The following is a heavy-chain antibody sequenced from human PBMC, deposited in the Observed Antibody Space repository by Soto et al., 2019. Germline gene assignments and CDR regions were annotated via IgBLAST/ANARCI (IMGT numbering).Heavy chain of an antibody. V-gene: IGHV3-9*01. CDR3: TKGGYDVIYYFGIDV. J-gene: IGHJ6*02. CDR2: ISSDGDTI. Sequence: EVQLIESGGGWVQPGTSLRVSCAASGFTFHEYSMHWVRQAPGKGLEWVSGISSDGDTIDYADSVQGRFTVFRDNAKKSLYQQMNSLRADDTALYYCTKGGYDVIYYFGIDVWGQGTTVTVSS. CDR1: GFTFHEYS. D-gene: IGHD5-12*01.